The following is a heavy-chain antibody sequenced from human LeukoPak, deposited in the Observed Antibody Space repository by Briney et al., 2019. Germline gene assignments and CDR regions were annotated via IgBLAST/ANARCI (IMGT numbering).Heavy chain of an antibody. Sequence: PGGSLRLSCLASGYTFSSYSINWVRQAPGKGLEWVSSISVRSNYIYYADSVRGRFRISRDDARDSLYLQMNSLRAEDTAVYYCVRLRRNSDTSGFSYYYDFWGQGTLVTVSA. D-gene: IGHD3-22*01. V-gene: IGHV3-21*01. CDR3: VRLRRNSDTSGFSYYYDF. CDR2: ISVRSNYI. CDR1: GYTFSSYS. J-gene: IGHJ4*02.